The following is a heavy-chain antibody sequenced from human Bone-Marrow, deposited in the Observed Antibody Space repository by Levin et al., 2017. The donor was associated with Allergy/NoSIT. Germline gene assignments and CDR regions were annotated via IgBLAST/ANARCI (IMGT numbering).Heavy chain of an antibody. J-gene: IGHJ4*02. CDR2: FDPEDDET. CDR3: ATGKMGMGATLDD. V-gene: IGHV1-24*01. D-gene: IGHD1-26*01. Sequence: ASVKVSCKVSGYTLSELSMHWVRQAPGKGLEWMGGFDPEDDETIYAQKFQDRVTMTEDTSTDTAYMEVSSLTFEDTAVYYCATGKMGMGATLDDWGQGTLVTVSS. CDR1: GYTLSELS.